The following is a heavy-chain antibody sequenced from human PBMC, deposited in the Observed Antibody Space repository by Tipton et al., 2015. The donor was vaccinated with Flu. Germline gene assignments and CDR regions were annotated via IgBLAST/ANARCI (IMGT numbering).Heavy chain of an antibody. D-gene: IGHD2-15*01. V-gene: IGHV4-31*03. CDR2: IHYSGST. Sequence: LRLSCTVSGGSFSSSYYYWGWIRQHPGKGLEWIGYIHYSGSTYYNPSLRSRVTISVDTSKNQFSPNLSSLTAADTAVYYCARDEDTSLGTHWGQGTLVTVSS. J-gene: IGHJ4*02. CDR3: ARDEDTSLGTH. CDR1: GGSFSSSYYY.